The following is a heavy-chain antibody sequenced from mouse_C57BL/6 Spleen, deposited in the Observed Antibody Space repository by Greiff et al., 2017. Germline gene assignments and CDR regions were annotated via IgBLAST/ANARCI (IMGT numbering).Heavy chain of an antibody. CDR1: GYTFTDYY. V-gene: IGHV1-76*01. J-gene: IGHJ3*01. Sequence: QVQLQQSGAELVRPGASVKLSCKASGYTFTDYYINWVKQRPGQGLEWIARIYPGSGNTYYNEKFKGKATLTAEKSSSTACMQLSSLTSEDSAVYFGARAELTGLFAYWGQGTLVTVSA. CDR2: IYPGSGNT. CDR3: ARAELTGLFAY. D-gene: IGHD4-1*01.